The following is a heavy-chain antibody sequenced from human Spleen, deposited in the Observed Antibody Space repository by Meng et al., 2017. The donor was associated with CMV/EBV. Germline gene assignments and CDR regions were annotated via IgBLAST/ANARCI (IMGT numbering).Heavy chain of an antibody. CDR3: ARVGTSGSFDI. CDR2: INQDGSEK. J-gene: IGHJ3*02. V-gene: IGHV3-7*01. Sequence: GESLKISCAASGFTFSTYWMSWVRQAPGKGLEWVANINQDGSEKYYVDSVKGRFTISRDNAKNSLYLQMSSLRAEDTAVYYCARVGTSGSFDIWGQGTMVTVSS. CDR1: GFTFSTYW. D-gene: IGHD2-2*01.